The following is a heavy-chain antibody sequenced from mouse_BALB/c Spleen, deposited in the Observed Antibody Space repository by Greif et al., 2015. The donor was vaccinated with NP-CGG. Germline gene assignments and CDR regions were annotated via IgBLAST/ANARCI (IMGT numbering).Heavy chain of an antibody. CDR3: ASGDYDGVGAMDY. D-gene: IGHD2-4*01. Sequence: EVKVEESGAELVKPGASVKLSCTASGFNIKDTYMHWVKQRPEQGLEWIGRIDPANGNTKYDPKFQGKATITADTSSNTAYLQLSSLTSEDTAVYYCASGDYDGVGAMDYWGQGTSVTVSS. V-gene: IGHV14-3*02. CDR1: GFNIKDTY. CDR2: IDPANGNT. J-gene: IGHJ4*01.